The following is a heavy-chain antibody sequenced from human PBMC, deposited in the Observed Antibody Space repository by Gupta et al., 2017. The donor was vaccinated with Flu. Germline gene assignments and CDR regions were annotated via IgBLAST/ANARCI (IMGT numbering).Heavy chain of an antibody. D-gene: IGHD3-3*01. J-gene: IGHJ5*02. Sequence: EVQLVESGGGLVQPGGSLRLSCPASGFTFSSHWMHWVRQAPGKGLVWVSRINSDGSSTSYADSVKGRFTISRDNAKNTLYLQMNRLRAEDTAVYYCARDSGGYDFWSGLNWFDPWCQGTLVTVSS. CDR2: INSDGSST. CDR1: GFTFSSHW. CDR3: ARDSGGYDFWSGLNWFDP. V-gene: IGHV3-74*01.